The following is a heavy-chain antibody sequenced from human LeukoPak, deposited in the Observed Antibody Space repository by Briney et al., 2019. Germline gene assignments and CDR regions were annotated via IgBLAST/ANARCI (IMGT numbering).Heavy chain of an antibody. V-gene: IGHV3-23*01. Sequence: PGGSLRLSCAASGFTFSRNAMSWVRQAPGKGLEWVSAITYSGGTTYYADSVKGRFTISRDDSKSTLYLQLNSLRAEDTAVYYCAKDYYYDSSGIYYFDYWGQGTLVTVSS. CDR3: AKDYYYDSSGIYYFDY. CDR2: ITYSGGTT. D-gene: IGHD3-22*01. CDR1: GFTFSRNA. J-gene: IGHJ4*02.